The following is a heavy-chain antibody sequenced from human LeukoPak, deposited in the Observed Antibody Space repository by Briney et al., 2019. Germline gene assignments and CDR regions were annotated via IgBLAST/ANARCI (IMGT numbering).Heavy chain of an antibody. V-gene: IGHV1-2*02. D-gene: IGHD3-16*01. CDR3: ARGLRGSEDY. CDR1: GYTFTDYY. CDR2: INPNSGGT. J-gene: IGHJ4*02. Sequence: ASLKVSCKASGYTFTDYYMYWVRQAPGQGLEWMGWINPNSGGTNYARKFQGRVTMTRDTSIRTAYMELSRLKSDDTAIYYCARGLRGSEDYWGQGTLVTVTS.